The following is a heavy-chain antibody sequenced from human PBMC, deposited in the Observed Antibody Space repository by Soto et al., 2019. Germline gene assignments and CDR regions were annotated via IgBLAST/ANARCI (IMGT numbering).Heavy chain of an antibody. CDR1: GYSITIGNY. CDR3: AGILMNYYRLDY. CDR2: IYQSGST. V-gene: IGHV4-38-2*01. D-gene: IGHD3-10*01. J-gene: IGHJ4*02. Sequence: SETLSLTRPVSGYSITIGNYWGWIRQPPGKRLEWIGSIYQSGSTYYNPSLRSRATISVDTSKNQFPLKLSSVTAADTAVYFCAGILMNYYRLDYWGQGALVTVPT.